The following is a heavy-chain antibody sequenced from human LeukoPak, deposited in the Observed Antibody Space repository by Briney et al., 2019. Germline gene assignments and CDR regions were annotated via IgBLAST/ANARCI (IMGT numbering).Heavy chain of an antibody. J-gene: IGHJ4*02. Sequence: PSETLSLTCAVSGGSISSSYWWSWVRQPPGKGLEWIGEIYHSGSTNYNPSLKSRVTISVDTSKNQFSLKLSSVTAADTAVYYCARRRSSLDYYDFWSGEFDYWGQGTLVTVSS. CDR2: IYHSGST. D-gene: IGHD3-3*01. CDR3: ARRRSSLDYYDFWSGEFDY. V-gene: IGHV4-4*02. CDR1: GGSISSSYW.